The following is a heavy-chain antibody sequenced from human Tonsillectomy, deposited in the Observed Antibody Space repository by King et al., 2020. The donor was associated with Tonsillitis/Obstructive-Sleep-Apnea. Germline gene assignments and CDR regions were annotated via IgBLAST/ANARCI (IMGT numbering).Heavy chain of an antibody. D-gene: IGHD3-10*01. CDR3: ARQIRYGSGNGLIDY. CDR2: IYYSGST. CDR1: GGSISGSNFY. Sequence: PLQESGPGLVKPSETLSLTCTVSGGSISGSNFYWGWIRQPPGKGLEWIGSIYYSGSTFYNPSLKSRFTISVDTSKKQFSLKLSSVTAADTAVYYCARQIRYGSGNGLIDYWGQGTLVTVSS. J-gene: IGHJ4*02. V-gene: IGHV4-39*01.